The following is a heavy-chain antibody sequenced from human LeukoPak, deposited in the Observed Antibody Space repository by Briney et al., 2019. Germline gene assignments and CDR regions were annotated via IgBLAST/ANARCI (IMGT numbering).Heavy chain of an antibody. CDR1: GYTFTAYY. V-gene: IGHV1-2*02. Sequence: PGASVKVSCKASGYTFTAYYMYWVRQAPGQGREWMGWINPNSGVTNYAQKFRGRVTMARDPSISTAYMELNRLRSDDTAVYYCAVIAAAGTQLDYWGQGTLVTVSS. CDR3: AVIAAAGTQLDY. CDR2: INPNSGVT. D-gene: IGHD6-13*01. J-gene: IGHJ4*02.